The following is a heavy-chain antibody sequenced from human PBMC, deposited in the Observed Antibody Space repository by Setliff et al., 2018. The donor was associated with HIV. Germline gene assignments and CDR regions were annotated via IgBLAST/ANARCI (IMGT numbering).Heavy chain of an antibody. J-gene: IGHJ3*02. V-gene: IGHV4-30-4*08. Sequence: NPSETLSLTCTVSGASMSSGDYYWSRIRQPPGKGLEWIGYIYYSGNSYYNPSLKSRVTLSVDTSKNQFSLKVNSVTAADTAVYYCAREVNIPVRGITDDAFDIWGQGTMVT. D-gene: IGHD3-10*01. CDR3: AREVNIPVRGITDDAFDI. CDR2: IYYSGNS. CDR1: GASMSSGDYY.